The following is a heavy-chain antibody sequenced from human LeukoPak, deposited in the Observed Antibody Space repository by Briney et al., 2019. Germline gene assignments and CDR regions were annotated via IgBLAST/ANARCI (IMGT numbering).Heavy chain of an antibody. J-gene: IGHJ6*03. Sequence: SVKVSCKASGGTYSSYAISWVRQAPGQGLEWMGRIIPIFGTTNYAQKFQGRVTITADKSTSTDYMELSSLRSEDTAVYYCARDGGLRLSRNYYYYYMDVWGKGTTVTVSS. CDR3: ARDGGLRLSRNYYYYYMDV. CDR1: GGTYSSYA. V-gene: IGHV1-69*06. D-gene: IGHD5-12*01. CDR2: IIPIFGTT.